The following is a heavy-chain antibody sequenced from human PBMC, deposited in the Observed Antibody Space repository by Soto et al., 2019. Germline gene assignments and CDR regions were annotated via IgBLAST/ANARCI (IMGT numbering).Heavy chain of an antibody. D-gene: IGHD2-15*01. CDR2: INPSGGST. CDR3: ARCTLYCTGGSCYPGGPDH. Sequence: ASVKVSCKALGYTFTNYHMHWVRQAPGQGLEWMGIINPSGGSTSYAQKFQGRVSMTRDTSTNTVYMELSSLRSEDTAVYYCARCTLYCTGGSCYPGGPDHWGQGTLVTVSS. J-gene: IGHJ4*02. CDR1: GYTFTNYH. V-gene: IGHV1-46*01.